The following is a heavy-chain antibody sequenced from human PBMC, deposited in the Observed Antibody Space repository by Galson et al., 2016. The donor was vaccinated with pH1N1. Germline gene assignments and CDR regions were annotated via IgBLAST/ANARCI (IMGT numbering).Heavy chain of an antibody. CDR3: AKENWGCEY. J-gene: IGHJ4*02. V-gene: IGHV3-7*01. CDR2: IKQDGSEK. CDR1: GFTFSRYY. D-gene: IGHD7-27*01. Sequence: SLRLSCAASGFTFSRYYMTWVRQAPGKGLECVVNIKQDGSEKNYVDSVKGRFAISRDNAKNSVYLQMNSLRAEDTAVYYCAKENWGCEYWGQGTLVTVSS.